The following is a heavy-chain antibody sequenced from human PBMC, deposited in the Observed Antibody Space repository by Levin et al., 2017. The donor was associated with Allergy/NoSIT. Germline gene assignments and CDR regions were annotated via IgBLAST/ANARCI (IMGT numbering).Heavy chain of an antibody. CDR1: GFPFSDYG. J-gene: IGHJ6*02. D-gene: IGHD2-21*01. Sequence: GESLKISCTASGFPFSDYGIHWVRQAPGKGPEWLAVIWYDGSNEYYADSVKGRFTISRDNSKNTLYLQMISLRVEDTALYYWARVLGLCGGYYYGMDVWGQGTTVTVSS. CDR3: ARVLGLCGGYYYGMDV. V-gene: IGHV3-33*01. CDR2: IWYDGSNE.